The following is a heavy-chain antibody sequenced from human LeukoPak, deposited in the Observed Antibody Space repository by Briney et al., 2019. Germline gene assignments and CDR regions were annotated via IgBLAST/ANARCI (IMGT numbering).Heavy chain of an antibody. CDR2: IRNKVYGGTT. CDR3: TRTNGYSSGWYSDY. V-gene: IGHV3-49*04. D-gene: IGHD6-19*01. Sequence: GGSLRLSCAASGFTFSSYAMSWVRQAPGKGLEWVGFIRNKVYGGTTEYAASVKGRFTISRDDSKSIAYLQVNSLKTEDTAAYYCTRTNGYSSGWYSDYWGQGTLVAVSS. CDR1: GFTFSSYA. J-gene: IGHJ4*02.